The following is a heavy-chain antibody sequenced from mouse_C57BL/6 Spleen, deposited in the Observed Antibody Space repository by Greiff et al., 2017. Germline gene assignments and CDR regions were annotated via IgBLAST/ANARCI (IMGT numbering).Heavy chain of an antibody. D-gene: IGHD6-5*01. CDR2: IDPSDSYT. Sequence: QVQLQQPGAELVMPGASVKLSCKASGYTFTSYWMHWVKQRPGQGLEWIGEIDPSDSYTNYNQKFKGKSTLTVDKSSSTAYMQLSSLTSEDSAVYYCARYSLGFDYWGQGTTLTVSS. V-gene: IGHV1-69*01. CDR1: GYTFTSYW. J-gene: IGHJ2*01. CDR3: ARYSLGFDY.